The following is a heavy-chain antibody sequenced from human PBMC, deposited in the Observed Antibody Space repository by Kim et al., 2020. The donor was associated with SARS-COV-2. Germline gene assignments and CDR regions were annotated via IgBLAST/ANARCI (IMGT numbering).Heavy chain of an antibody. CDR3: ARVTVLDDILTGYLGY. Sequence: GGSLRLSCAASGFTFSSYGMHWVRQAPGKGLEWVAVISYDGSNKYYADSVKGRFTISRDNSKNTLYLQMNSLRAEDTAVYYCARVTVLDDILTGYLGYWGQGTLVTVSS. CDR1: GFTFSSYG. J-gene: IGHJ4*02. V-gene: IGHV3-33*05. CDR2: ISYDGSNK. D-gene: IGHD3-9*01.